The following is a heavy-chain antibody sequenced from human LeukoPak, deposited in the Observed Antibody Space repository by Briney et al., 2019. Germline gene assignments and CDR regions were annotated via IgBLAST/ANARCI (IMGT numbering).Heavy chain of an antibody. D-gene: IGHD6-13*01. V-gene: IGHV4-61*02. CDR2: IYTSGST. CDR3: ARDFWAAGGDYYYMDV. J-gene: IGHJ6*03. CDR1: GGSISSGSYY. Sequence: SETLSLTCTVSGGSISSGSYYWSWIRQPAGKGLEWIGRIYTSGSTYYNPSLKSRVTISVDTSKNQFSLKLSSVTAADTAVYYCARDFWAAGGDYYYMDVWGKGTTVTVSS.